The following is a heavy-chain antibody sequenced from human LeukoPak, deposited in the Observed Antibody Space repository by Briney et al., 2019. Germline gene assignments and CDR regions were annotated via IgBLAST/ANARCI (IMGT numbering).Heavy chain of an antibody. J-gene: IGHJ6*02. CDR3: ARGTGYCSGGSCPGMDV. Sequence: GGSLRLSCAASGFTFSRYSMTWVRQAPGKGLEWVSYISSSGSTIYYADSVKGRFTISRDNAKNSLYLQMNSLRAEDTAVYYCARGTGYCSGGSCPGMDVWGQGTTVTVSS. CDR1: GFTFSRYS. D-gene: IGHD2-15*01. CDR2: ISSSGSTI. V-gene: IGHV3-48*04.